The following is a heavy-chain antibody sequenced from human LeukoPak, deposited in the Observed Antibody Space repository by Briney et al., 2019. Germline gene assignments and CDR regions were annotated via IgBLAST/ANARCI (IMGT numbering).Heavy chain of an antibody. V-gene: IGHV3-30*02. CDR3: AKDRDYGDYPSAYYYYMDV. D-gene: IGHD4-17*01. Sequence: PGGSLRLSCAASGFTFSSYGIHWVRRAPGKGLEGVAFIRYDGTNKWYADSVKGRFTISRDNSKNTLYLQMNSLRVEDTAVYHCAKDRDYGDYPSAYYYYMDVWGKGTTVTVSS. CDR1: GFTFSSYG. CDR2: IRYDGTNK. J-gene: IGHJ6*03.